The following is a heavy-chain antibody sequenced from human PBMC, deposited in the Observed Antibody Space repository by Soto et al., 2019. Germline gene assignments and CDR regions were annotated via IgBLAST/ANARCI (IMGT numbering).Heavy chain of an antibody. CDR2: ISGGDGSP. D-gene: IGHD3-16*01. J-gene: IGHJ4*02. Sequence: GSLRLSCVASGFTFSSYAMTWVRQAPGKGLELVSAISGGDGSPSYSDSVKGRFTISRDNSKNTLYLHMNSLRADDTAAYYCAKWHTYNYDSLAFSGFHXWGQGTQVTVSX. CDR1: GFTFSSYA. CDR3: AKWHTYNYDSLAFSGFHX. V-gene: IGHV3-23*01.